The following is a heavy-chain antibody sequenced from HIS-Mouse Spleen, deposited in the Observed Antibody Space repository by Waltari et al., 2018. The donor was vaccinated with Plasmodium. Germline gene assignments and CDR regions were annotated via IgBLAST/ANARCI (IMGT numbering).Heavy chain of an antibody. CDR2: IKPNSGGK. J-gene: IGHJ4*02. CDR3: ARDPNWGFDY. Sequence: QVQLVQSGAEVKKPGASVKVSCKASGYTFTGYYMHWVRQAPGKGREGMGWIKPNSGGKNYAQKCQGMGTMTRDTSSSTAYMELSRLRSDDTAVYYCARDPNWGFDYWGQGTLVTVSS. V-gene: IGHV1-2*02. D-gene: IGHD7-27*01. CDR1: GYTFTGYY.